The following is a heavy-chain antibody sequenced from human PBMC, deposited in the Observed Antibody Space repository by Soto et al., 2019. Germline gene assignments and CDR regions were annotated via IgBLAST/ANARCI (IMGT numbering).Heavy chain of an antibody. CDR3: AKTIIDEYRGHWYYSAMDA. V-gene: IGHV1-8*01. J-gene: IGHJ6*02. Sequence: GASVKVSCKASGYTFTSYDINWVRQATGQGLEWMGWMNPNSGNTGYAQKFQGRVTMTRNTSISTAYMELSSLRSEDTAVYYCAKTIIDEYRGHWYYSAMDAWGQGTTVTVSS. D-gene: IGHD5-12*01. CDR1: GYTFTSYD. CDR2: MNPNSGNT.